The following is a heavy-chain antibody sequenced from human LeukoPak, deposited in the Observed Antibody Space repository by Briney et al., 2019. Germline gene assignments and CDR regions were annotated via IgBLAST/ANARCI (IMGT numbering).Heavy chain of an antibody. CDR2: ISGSGGST. D-gene: IGHD3-16*02. CDR3: AKGFLPASRYYFDY. Sequence: PGGSLRLSCAASGFTFSSYAMSWVRQAPGKGLERVSAISGSGGSTYYADSVKGRFTISRDNSKNTLYLQMNSLRAEDTAVYYCAKGFLPASRYYFDYWGQGTLVTVSS. V-gene: IGHV3-23*01. CDR1: GFTFSSYA. J-gene: IGHJ4*02.